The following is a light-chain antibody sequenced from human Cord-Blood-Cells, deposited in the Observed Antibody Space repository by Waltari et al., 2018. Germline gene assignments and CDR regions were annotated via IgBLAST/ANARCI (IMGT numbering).Light chain of an antibody. Sequence: QSALTQPASVSGSPGQSITIPCTGTSSYVGSYNLFFWYQQHPGKAPKLMIYEGSKRPSGVSNRFSGSKSGNTASLTISGLQAEDEADYYCCSYAGSSTVVFGGGTKLTVL. CDR3: CSYAGSSTVV. CDR2: EGS. J-gene: IGLJ2*01. V-gene: IGLV2-23*01. CDR1: SSYVGSYNL.